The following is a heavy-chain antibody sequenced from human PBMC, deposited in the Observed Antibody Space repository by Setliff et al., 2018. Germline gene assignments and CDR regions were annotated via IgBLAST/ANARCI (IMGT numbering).Heavy chain of an antibody. D-gene: IGHD2-21*01. CDR3: VRGRTSGLFLSRFDP. Sequence: PSETLSLTCTVSGGSISSHYWSWIRQPPGKGLEWIGFVFYSGDTRYNPSLKSRVTISVDTSKNQFSLKLSSVTAADTAVYFCVRGRTSGLFLSRFDPWGQGTLVTVSS. CDR2: VFYSGDT. J-gene: IGHJ5*02. CDR1: GGSISSHY. V-gene: IGHV4-59*11.